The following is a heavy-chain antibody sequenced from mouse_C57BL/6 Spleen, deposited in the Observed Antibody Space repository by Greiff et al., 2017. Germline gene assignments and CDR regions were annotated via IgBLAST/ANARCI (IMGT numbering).Heavy chain of an antibody. CDR2: INPSNGGT. Sequence: QVQLQQPGTELVKPGASVKLSCKASGYTFTSYWMHWVKQRPGQGLEWIGNINPSNGGTNYNEKFKSKATLTVDKSSSTAYMQLSSLTSEDSAVYYCARSLYYYGSSPDYYAMDYWGQGTSVTVSS. V-gene: IGHV1-53*01. D-gene: IGHD1-1*01. CDR3: ARSLYYYGSSPDYYAMDY. J-gene: IGHJ4*01. CDR1: GYTFTSYW.